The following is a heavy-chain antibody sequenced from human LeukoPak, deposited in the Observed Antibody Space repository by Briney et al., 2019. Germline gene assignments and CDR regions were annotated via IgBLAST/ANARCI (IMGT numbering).Heavy chain of an antibody. CDR1: GFTFSSYW. Sequence: PGGSLRLSCAASGFTFSSYWMSWVRQAPGKGLEWVANIKQDGSEKYYVDSVKGRFTISRDNAKNSLYLQMNSLRAEDTAVYYCAREDSYYYGSGSYPFDYWGQGTLVTVSS. J-gene: IGHJ4*02. CDR3: AREDSYYYGSGSYPFDY. V-gene: IGHV3-7*01. CDR2: IKQDGSEK. D-gene: IGHD3-10*01.